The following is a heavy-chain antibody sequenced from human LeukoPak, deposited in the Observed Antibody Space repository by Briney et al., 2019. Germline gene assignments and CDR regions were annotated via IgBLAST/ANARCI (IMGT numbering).Heavy chain of an antibody. CDR2: INSDGSST. V-gene: IGHV3-74*01. Sequence: PGGSLRLSCAASGFTFSSYWMHWVRQAPGKGLVWVSRINSDGSSTSYADSVKGRFTISRDNAKNTLYLQMNSLRAGDTAVYYCARDSSSSWYQDWGQGTLVTVSS. CDR1: GFTFSSYW. D-gene: IGHD6-13*01. CDR3: ARDSSSSWYQD. J-gene: IGHJ4*02.